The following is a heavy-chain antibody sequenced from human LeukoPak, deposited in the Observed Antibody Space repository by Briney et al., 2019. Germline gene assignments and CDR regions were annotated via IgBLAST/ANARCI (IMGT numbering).Heavy chain of an antibody. Sequence: GASVKVSCKVSGYTLTELSMHWVRQAPGKGLEWMGGFDPEDGETIYAQKFQGRVTMTEDTSTDTAYMELSSLRSEDTAVYYCATAPRSYRYGINWFDPWGQGTLVTVSS. J-gene: IGHJ5*02. V-gene: IGHV1-24*01. CDR1: GYTLTELS. CDR2: FDPEDGET. CDR3: ATAPRSYRYGINWFDP. D-gene: IGHD3-16*02.